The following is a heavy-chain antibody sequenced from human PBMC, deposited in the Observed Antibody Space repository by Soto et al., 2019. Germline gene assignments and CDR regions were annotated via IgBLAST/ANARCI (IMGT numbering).Heavy chain of an antibody. CDR2: IYTSGST. CDR3: AREERDGAAFDI. CDR1: GGSISSYY. Sequence: PSETLSLTCTVSGGSISSYYWSWIRQPAGKGLEWIGRIYTSGSTNYNPSLKSRVTMSVDTSKNQFSLKLNYVTAADTAVYYCAREERDGAAFDIWGQGTMVTVSS. V-gene: IGHV4-4*07. D-gene: IGHD2-21*01. J-gene: IGHJ3*02.